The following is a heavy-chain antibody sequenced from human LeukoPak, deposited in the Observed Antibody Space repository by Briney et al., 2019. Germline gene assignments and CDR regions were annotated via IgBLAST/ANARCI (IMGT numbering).Heavy chain of an antibody. Sequence: GGSLSLSCAASGFTFSSYAMSWVRQAPGKGLEWVSAISGSGGSTYYADSVKGRFTISRDNSKNTLYLQMNSLRAEDTAVYYCAKDSTRWELLYAFDIWGQGTMVTVSS. D-gene: IGHD1-26*01. V-gene: IGHV3-23*01. CDR3: AKDSTRWELLYAFDI. CDR2: ISGSGGST. J-gene: IGHJ3*02. CDR1: GFTFSSYA.